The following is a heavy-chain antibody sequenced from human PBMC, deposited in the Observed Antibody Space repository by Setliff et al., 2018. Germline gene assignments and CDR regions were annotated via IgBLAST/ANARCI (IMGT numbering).Heavy chain of an antibody. D-gene: IGHD3-9*01. J-gene: IGHJ6*02. V-gene: IGHV4-59*11. CDR1: GGSISSHY. CDR2: IYYSGST. CDR3: ARAPQPDWLSYYYYYYGMDV. Sequence: SETLSLTCTVSGGSISSHYWSWIRQPPGKGLEWIGSIYYSGSTNYNPSLKSQVTISVDTSKNQFSLKLSSVTAADTAVYYCARAPQPDWLSYYYYYYGMDVWGQGTTVTVSS.